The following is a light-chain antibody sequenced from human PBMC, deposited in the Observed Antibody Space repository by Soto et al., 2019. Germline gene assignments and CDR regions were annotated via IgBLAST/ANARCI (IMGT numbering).Light chain of an antibody. V-gene: IGKV1-9*01. CDR3: EQLISYPVT. CDR1: QGISSY. CDR2: AAS. J-gene: IGKJ4*01. Sequence: DIQLTQSPSFLSASVGDRVTITCRASQGISSYLAWYQQKPGKAPKLLIYAASTLQRGATSRFSGGGSGTGFTLTISSLQPEDFANYFGEQLISYPVTFGGGTKVEIK.